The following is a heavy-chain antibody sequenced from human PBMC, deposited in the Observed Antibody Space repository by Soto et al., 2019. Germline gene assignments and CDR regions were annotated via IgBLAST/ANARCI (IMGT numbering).Heavy chain of an antibody. CDR2: IWYDGSNK. V-gene: IGHV3-33*01. Sequence: QVQLVESGGGVVQPGRSLRLSCAASGFMFSSHGMHWIRQAPGKGLEWVGVIWYDGSNKYYADSVKGRFIISRDNSKNTRYLQMNSLSVEDTAVYYCGPDTLDYWGQGTLVTVSS. CDR1: GFMFSSHG. CDR3: GPDTLDY. J-gene: IGHJ4*02.